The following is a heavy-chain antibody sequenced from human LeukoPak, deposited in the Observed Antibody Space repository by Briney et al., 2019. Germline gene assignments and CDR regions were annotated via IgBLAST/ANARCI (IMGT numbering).Heavy chain of an antibody. CDR1: GYTFTTYA. CDR2: INTNTGNP. Sequence: GASVKVSCKASGYTFTTYAMNWVRQAPGQGLEWMGWINTNTGNPTYAQGFTGRFVFSLDTSVSTAYLQISSLKAEDTAVYYCAREYNRGYSYQKPGYWGQGTLVTVSS. D-gene: IGHD5-18*01. J-gene: IGHJ4*02. V-gene: IGHV7-4-1*02. CDR3: AREYNRGYSYQKPGY.